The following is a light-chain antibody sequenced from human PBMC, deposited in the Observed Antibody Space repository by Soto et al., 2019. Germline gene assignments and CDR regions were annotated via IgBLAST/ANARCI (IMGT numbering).Light chain of an antibody. J-gene: IGKJ5*01. CDR3: QQYGSSPIT. Sequence: EIVLTQSPGTLSLSPGDRATLSCRASQSVSSSYLAWYQQKPGQAPRLLIYHASGRATGIPDRFSGSGSGTDFTLTITRLEPEDFAVYYCQQYGSSPITFGRGTRLEIK. CDR1: QSVSSSY. V-gene: IGKV3-20*01. CDR2: HAS.